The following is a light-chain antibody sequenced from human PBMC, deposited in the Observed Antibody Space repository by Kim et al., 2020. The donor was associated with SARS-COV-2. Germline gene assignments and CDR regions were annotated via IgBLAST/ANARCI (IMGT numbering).Light chain of an antibody. CDR3: QSYDSSNPWV. CDR2: EDN. V-gene: IGLV6-57*03. CDR1: SGSIASNY. Sequence: KTVTISCTRSSGSIASNYVQWYQQRPGSAPATVIYEDNQRPSGVPDRFSGSIDSSSNSASLTISGLKTEHEADYYCQSYDSSNPWVFGGGTQLTVL. J-gene: IGLJ3*02.